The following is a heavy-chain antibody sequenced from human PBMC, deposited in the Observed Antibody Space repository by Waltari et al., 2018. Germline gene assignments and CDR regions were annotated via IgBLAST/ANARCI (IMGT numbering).Heavy chain of an antibody. CDR2: IYTSENT. Sequence: QVQLQESGPGLVKPSETLSLTCTVSGGSISNYFWSWIRQPAGKGLEWIGRIYTSENTNYNPSRKSRVTMSVDTSKNQFSLKLNSVTAADTAVYYCARENRGRSYSHFDYWGQGTLVTVSS. CDR3: ARENRGRSYSHFDY. CDR1: GGSISNYF. J-gene: IGHJ4*02. D-gene: IGHD1-26*01. V-gene: IGHV4-4*07.